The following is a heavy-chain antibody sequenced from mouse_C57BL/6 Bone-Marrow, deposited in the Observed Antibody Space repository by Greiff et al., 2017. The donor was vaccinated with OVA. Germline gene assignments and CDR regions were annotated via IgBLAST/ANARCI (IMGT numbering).Heavy chain of an antibody. CDR1: GYSITSGYY. V-gene: IGHV3-6*01. CDR2: ISYDGSN. D-gene: IGHD2-5*01. CDR3: ARVYSNYGYFDY. Sequence: DVQLQESGPGLVKPSQSLSLTCSVTGYSITSGYYWNWIRQFPGNKLEWMGYISYDGSNNYNPSLKNRISITRDTSKNQFFLKLNSVTTEDTATYYCARVYSNYGYFDYWGQGTTLTVSS. J-gene: IGHJ2*01.